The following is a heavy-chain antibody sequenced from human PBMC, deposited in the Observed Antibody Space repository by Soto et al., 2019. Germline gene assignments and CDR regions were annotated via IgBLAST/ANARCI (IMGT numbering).Heavy chain of an antibody. D-gene: IGHD3-22*01. CDR3: GKVSTYYYDSTFDY. CDR1: GFTFSSYG. V-gene: IGHV3-30*18. Sequence: PGGSLRLSCAASGFTFSSYGMHWVRQAPGKGLEWVAIISYDGNYKYYADSVKGRFTISRDNSKNTLYLQMNSLRAEDTAVYYCGKVSTYYYDSTFDYWGQGTLVTVSS. J-gene: IGHJ4*02. CDR2: ISYDGNYK.